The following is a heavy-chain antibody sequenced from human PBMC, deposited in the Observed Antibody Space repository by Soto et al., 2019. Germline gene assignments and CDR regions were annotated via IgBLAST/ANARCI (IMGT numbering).Heavy chain of an antibody. D-gene: IGHD4-17*01. Sequence: PGGSLRLSCAASGSAVSSKYMTWVRQAPGKGLEWVSSIGADINYIYYADSVKGRFTISRDKSKNTVFLQMNSLRADDTAVYYCAKDPNGDYVGAFDSWGQGTLVTVSS. CDR3: AKDPNGDYVGAFDS. CDR2: IGADINYI. V-gene: IGHV3-23*01. CDR1: GSAVSSKY. J-gene: IGHJ4*02.